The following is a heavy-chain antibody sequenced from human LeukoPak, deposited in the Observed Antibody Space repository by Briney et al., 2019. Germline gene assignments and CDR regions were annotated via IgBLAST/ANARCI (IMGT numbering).Heavy chain of an antibody. D-gene: IGHD2-15*01. CDR1: GYSFTSYW. CDR3: ASPQYCSGGSCYYAFDI. J-gene: IGHJ3*02. Sequence: GESLKISCKGSGYSFTSYWIGWVRQMPGEGLEWMGIIYPGDSDTRYSPSFQGQVTISADKSISTAYLQWSSLKASDTAMYYCASPQYCSGGSCYYAFDIWGQGTMVTVYS. V-gene: IGHV5-51*01. CDR2: IYPGDSDT.